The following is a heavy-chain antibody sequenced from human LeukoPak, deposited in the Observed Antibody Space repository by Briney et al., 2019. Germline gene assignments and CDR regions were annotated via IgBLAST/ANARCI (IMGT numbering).Heavy chain of an antibody. CDR3: ARHAVGYPPFY. J-gene: IGHJ4*02. Sequence: SETLSLTCTVSGDSISSHYWSWIRQPPGKGLEWIGYISYSGSTNYNPSLKSRVTISVDTSKNQFSLKLSSVTAADTAVYYCARHAVGYPPFYWGQGTLVTVSS. CDR2: ISYSGST. D-gene: IGHD6-13*01. CDR1: GDSISSHY. V-gene: IGHV4-59*08.